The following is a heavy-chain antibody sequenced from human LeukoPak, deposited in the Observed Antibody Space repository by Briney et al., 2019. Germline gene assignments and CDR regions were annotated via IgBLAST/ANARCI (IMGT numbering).Heavy chain of an antibody. Sequence: GGSLRLSCAVSGFPFSSYWMSWVRQAPAKGLAWVANIKQDGSEKYYVDSVKGRFTISRDNAKNSLYLQLNSLRADDTAVYYCARANQPSTIFGVVRFPYYFDDWGPGALVTVSS. J-gene: IGHJ4*02. D-gene: IGHD3-3*01. CDR2: IKQDGSEK. V-gene: IGHV3-7*01. CDR3: ARANQPSTIFGVVRFPYYFDD. CDR1: GFPFSSYW.